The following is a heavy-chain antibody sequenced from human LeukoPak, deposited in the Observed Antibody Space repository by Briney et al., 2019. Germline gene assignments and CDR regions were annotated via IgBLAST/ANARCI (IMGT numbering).Heavy chain of an antibody. CDR2: ISWDGGST. CDR1: GFTFDDYA. V-gene: IGHV3-43D*03. Sequence: GGSLRLSCAASGFTFDDYAMHWVRQAPGKGLEWVSLISWDGGSTRYADSVKGRFTISRDNSKNSLYLQMSSLRAEDTALYYCANDGGDTSGFVWGQGALVTVSS. D-gene: IGHD3-22*01. CDR3: ANDGGDTSGFV. J-gene: IGHJ4*02.